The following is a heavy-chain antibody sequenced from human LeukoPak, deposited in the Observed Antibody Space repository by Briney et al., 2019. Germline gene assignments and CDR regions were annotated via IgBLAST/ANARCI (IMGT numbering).Heavy chain of an antibody. CDR2: IYYSGST. CDR3: ARPLAAAGT. V-gene: IGHV4-39*07. D-gene: IGHD6-13*01. J-gene: IGHJ5*02. Sequence: SETLSLTCTVSGGSISSSSYYWGWIRQPPGKGLEWIGSIYYSGSTYYNPSLKSRVTISVDTSKNQFSLKLSSVTAADTAVYYCARPLAAAGTWGQGTLVTVSS. CDR1: GGSISSSSYY.